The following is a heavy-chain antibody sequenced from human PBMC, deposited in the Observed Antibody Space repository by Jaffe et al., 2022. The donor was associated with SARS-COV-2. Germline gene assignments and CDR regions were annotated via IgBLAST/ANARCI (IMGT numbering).Heavy chain of an antibody. J-gene: IGHJ5*02. CDR2: IYYSGLT. D-gene: IGHD3-10*01. CDR3: ATWHYYNSGKRWFDP. CDR1: GGSVSNGDYY. V-gene: IGHV4-61*08. Sequence: QVQLQESGPGLVKPWETLSLTCTVSGGSVSNGDYYWTWIRQPPGKGLEWIGYIYYSGLTNSNPSLKSRVTISLDTSKNQFSLKLSSVTAADTAMYYCATWHYYNSGKRWFDPWGQGTLVTVSP.